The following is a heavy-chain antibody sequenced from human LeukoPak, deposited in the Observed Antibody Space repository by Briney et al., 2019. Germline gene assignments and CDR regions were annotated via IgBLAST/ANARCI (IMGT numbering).Heavy chain of an antibody. J-gene: IGHJ4*02. CDR3: ARDYILDGSGSLFDY. V-gene: IGHV1-2*02. Sequence: ASVKVSCKASGYTFTGYYMHWVRQAPGQGLEWMGWINPNSGGTNYAQRFQGRATMTRDTSISTAYMELSRLRSDDTAVYYCARDYILDGSGSLFDYWGQGTLVTVSS. D-gene: IGHD3-10*01. CDR1: GYTFTGYY. CDR2: INPNSGGT.